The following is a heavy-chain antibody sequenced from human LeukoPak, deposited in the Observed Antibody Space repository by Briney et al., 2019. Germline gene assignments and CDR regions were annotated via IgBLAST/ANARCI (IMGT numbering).Heavy chain of an antibody. CDR1: GFTFSSYA. D-gene: IGHD6-19*01. V-gene: IGHV3-66*01. CDR3: ARTRSSVSSGWSDTYFDY. Sequence: GGSLRLSCAASGFTFSSYAMSWVRQAPGKGLECVSVIYSGGSTYYADSVKGRFTISRDNSKNTLYLQMNSLRAEDTAVYYCARTRSSVSSGWSDTYFDYWGQGTLVTVSS. CDR2: IYSGGST. J-gene: IGHJ4*02.